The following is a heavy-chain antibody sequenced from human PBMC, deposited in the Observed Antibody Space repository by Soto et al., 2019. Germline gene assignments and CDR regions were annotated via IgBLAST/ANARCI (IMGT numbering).Heavy chain of an antibody. Sequence: ASVQVSCKSSLYTFTGYFIHCVRQAPGQGLEWMGWINPNSGDPKYAQKFQGRVTMTRDMSISTAYMELRRLTSDDTAVYYCARVRTYYDSSGSLDYWGQGTLVTVSS. CDR1: LYTFTGYF. CDR3: ARVRTYYDSSGSLDY. V-gene: IGHV1-2*02. D-gene: IGHD3-22*01. J-gene: IGHJ4*02. CDR2: INPNSGDP.